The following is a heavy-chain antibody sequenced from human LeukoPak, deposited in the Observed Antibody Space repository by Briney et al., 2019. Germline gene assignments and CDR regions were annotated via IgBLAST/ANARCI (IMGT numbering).Heavy chain of an antibody. CDR2: INPNSGGT. J-gene: IGHJ6*02. V-gene: IGHV1-2*04. D-gene: IGHD3-10*01. Sequence: VASVKVSCKASGYTFTGYYMHWVRQAPGQGLEWMGWINPNSGGTNYAQKFQGWVTMTRDTSISTAYMELSRLRSDDTAVYFCARDTYYYGSGGNGMDVWGQGTTVTVSS. CDR3: ARDTYYYGSGGNGMDV. CDR1: GYTFTGYY.